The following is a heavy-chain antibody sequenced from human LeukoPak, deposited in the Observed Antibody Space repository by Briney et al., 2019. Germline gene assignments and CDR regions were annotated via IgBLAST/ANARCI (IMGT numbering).Heavy chain of an antibody. D-gene: IGHD3-16*01. CDR2: ISGSGGST. CDR1: GFTFSSYA. V-gene: IGHV3-23*01. J-gene: IGHJ4*02. Sequence: PGGSLRLSCAASGFTFSSYAMSWVRQPQGKGWEWVSAISGSGGSTYYADSVKGRFTISRDNSKNTLYLQMNSLRAEDTAVYYCAKGGGPLGYWGQGTLVTVSS. CDR3: AKGGGPLGY.